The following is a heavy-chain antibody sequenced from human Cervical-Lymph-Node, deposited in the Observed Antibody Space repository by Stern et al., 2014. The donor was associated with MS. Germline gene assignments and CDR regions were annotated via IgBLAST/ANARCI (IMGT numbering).Heavy chain of an antibody. J-gene: IGHJ2*01. CDR2: IIPILGIA. CDR1: GGTFSSYT. CDR3: ARSLLGYCSSASCLPTYFDL. Sequence: QVQLMQSGAEVKKPGSSVKVSCKASGGTFSSYTISWVRQAPGQGLEWMGRIIPILGIANDAQKFQGRVTIPADKSTSTAYMELSSLRSEDTAVYYCARSLLGYCSSASCLPTYFDLWGRGTLVTVSS. D-gene: IGHD2-2*01. V-gene: IGHV1-69*02.